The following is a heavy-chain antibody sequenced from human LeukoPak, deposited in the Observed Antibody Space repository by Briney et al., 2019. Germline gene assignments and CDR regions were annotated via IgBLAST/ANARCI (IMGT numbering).Heavy chain of an antibody. CDR2: IYPGDSDT. J-gene: IGHJ6*02. Sequence: GESLKISCQGSGHSFTSYWIGWVRQMPGKGLEWMGIIYPGDSDTRYSPSFQGQVTISADKSISTAYLQWSSLKASDTAMYYCARLEYYYDSSGPPRQPQIGFAGMDVWGQGTTVTVSS. CDR3: ARLEYYYDSSGPPRQPQIGFAGMDV. V-gene: IGHV5-51*01. D-gene: IGHD3-22*01. CDR1: GHSFTSYW.